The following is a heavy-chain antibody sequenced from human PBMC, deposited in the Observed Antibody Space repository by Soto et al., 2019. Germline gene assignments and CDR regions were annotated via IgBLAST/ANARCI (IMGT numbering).Heavy chain of an antibody. CDR3: AKGAAGILERFRYYYYMDV. J-gene: IGHJ6*03. CDR1: SGSISSSNW. V-gene: IGHV4-4*02. Sequence: SETLSLTCAVSSGSISSSNWWSWVRQPPGKGLEWIGEIYHSGSTNYNPSLKSRVTISVDKSKNQFSLKLSSVTAADTAVYYCAKGAAGILERFRYYYYMDVWGKGTTVTVSS. CDR2: IYHSGST. D-gene: IGHD6-13*01.